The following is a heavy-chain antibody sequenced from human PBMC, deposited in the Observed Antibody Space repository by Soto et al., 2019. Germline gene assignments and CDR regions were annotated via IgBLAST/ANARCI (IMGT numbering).Heavy chain of an antibody. CDR2: ISYDGSNK. Sequence: GSLRLSCAASGFTFSSYAMHWVRQAPGKGLEWVAVISYDGSNKYYADSVKGRFTISRDNSKNTLYPQMNSLRAEDTAVYYCARTPLFGEMAKTRGGWFDPWGQGTLVTVSS. V-gene: IGHV3-30-3*01. D-gene: IGHD3-10*01. J-gene: IGHJ5*02. CDR1: GFTFSSYA. CDR3: ARTPLFGEMAKTRGGWFDP.